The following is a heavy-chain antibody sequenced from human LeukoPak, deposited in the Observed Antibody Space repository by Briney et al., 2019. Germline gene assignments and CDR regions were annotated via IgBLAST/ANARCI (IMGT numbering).Heavy chain of an antibody. CDR3: ARTPRGAAANDAFDI. J-gene: IGHJ3*02. CDR1: GFTFSSYS. CDR2: ISGSSYYI. D-gene: IGHD6-13*01. V-gene: IGHV3-21*01. Sequence: GGSLRLSCAASGFTFSSYSMNWVRQAPGKGLEWVSSISGSSYYIYYADSVKGRFTISRDNAKNSLYLQMNSLRAEDTAVYYCARTPRGAAANDAFDIWGQGTMVTVSS.